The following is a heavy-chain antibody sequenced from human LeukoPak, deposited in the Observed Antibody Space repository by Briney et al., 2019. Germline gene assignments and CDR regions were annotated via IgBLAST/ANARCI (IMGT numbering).Heavy chain of an antibody. D-gene: IGHD2-15*01. J-gene: IGHJ6*02. V-gene: IGHV1-2*02. CDR1: GYTFTGYY. Sequence: ASVKVSCKASGYTFTGYYMHWVRQAPGQGLEWMGWINPNSGGTNYAQKFQGRVTMTRDTSISTAYMELSRLRSDDTAVYYCASDCSGGSCYSWGLHYYYGMDVWGQGTTVTVSS. CDR3: ASDCSGGSCYSWGLHYYYGMDV. CDR2: INPNSGGT.